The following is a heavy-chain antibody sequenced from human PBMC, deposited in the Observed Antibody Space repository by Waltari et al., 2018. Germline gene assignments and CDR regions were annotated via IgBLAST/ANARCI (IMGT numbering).Heavy chain of an antibody. V-gene: IGHV4-4*02. J-gene: IGHJ4*02. CDR1: GDSMGNTDC. CDR3: ARDRGRGLYLDS. D-gene: IGHD1-1*01. CDR2: VHHSGRP. Sequence: QLQLQESGPGLVKPSGTLSLTCTISGDSMGNTDCWRWVRQSPGRGLEWIGQVHHSGRPNYNPSFASRISVSLDMSIKQFTLKLASATAADTAVYYCARDRGRGLYLDSWGPGTLVTVSP.